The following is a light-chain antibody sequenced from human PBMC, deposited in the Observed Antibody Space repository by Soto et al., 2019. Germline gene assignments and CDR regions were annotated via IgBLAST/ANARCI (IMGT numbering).Light chain of an antibody. CDR2: KAS. V-gene: IGKV1-5*03. J-gene: IGKJ1*01. Sequence: IHMTQSPSPLSAYVGDRVTITCRASQSISSWLAWYQQKPGKAPKLLIYKASSLESGVPSRFSGSGSGTEFTLTISSLQPDDFATYYCQQYNSYSWTFGQGTKVDIK. CDR1: QSISSW. CDR3: QQYNSYSWT.